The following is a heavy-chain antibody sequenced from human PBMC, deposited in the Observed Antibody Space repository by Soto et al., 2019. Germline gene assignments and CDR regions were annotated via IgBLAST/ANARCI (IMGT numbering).Heavy chain of an antibody. CDR2: IYHGGNT. J-gene: IGHJ5*02. D-gene: IGHD3-22*01. V-gene: IGHV4-38-2*01. CDR3: ARVGPWVPYYYDSSPYTFENWFDP. CDR1: GYSISSGYY. Sequence: PSETLSLTFAVSGYSISSGYYWGWLRQPPRKGLEWIGCIYHGGNTYYNPALNSRVTLSIDMTNNHVSLILNSVTAADTAVYYCARVGPWVPYYYDSSPYTFENWFDPWGQGTLVTVSS.